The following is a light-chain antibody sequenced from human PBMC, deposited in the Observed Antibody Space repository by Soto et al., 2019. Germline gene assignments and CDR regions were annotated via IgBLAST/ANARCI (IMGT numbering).Light chain of an antibody. J-gene: IGKJ4*01. Sequence: EIVLTQSPATLSLSPGERATLSCRASPTARSYLAWYQQKPGQAPRLLIYDVSNRATGVPARFSGSGSETDLSLTISSLEPEDFAVYYCQQRSNWPLTFGGGTRVEIK. CDR2: DVS. V-gene: IGKV3-11*01. CDR1: PTARSY. CDR3: QQRSNWPLT.